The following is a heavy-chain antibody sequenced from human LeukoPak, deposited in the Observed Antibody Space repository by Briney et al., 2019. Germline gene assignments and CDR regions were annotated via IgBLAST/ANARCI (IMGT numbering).Heavy chain of an antibody. CDR1: GGTFSSYA. Sequence: ASVKASCKASGGTFSSYAISWVRQAPGQGLEWVGGIIPIFDTTNYAQKFQGRVTMTTDESTNTAYMQLSSLRSKDTAVYFCARTSGVYCSGGSCSLNIWGQGTLVTVSS. V-gene: IGHV1-69*05. J-gene: IGHJ4*02. CDR3: ARTSGVYCSGGSCSLNI. D-gene: IGHD2-15*01. CDR2: IIPIFDTT.